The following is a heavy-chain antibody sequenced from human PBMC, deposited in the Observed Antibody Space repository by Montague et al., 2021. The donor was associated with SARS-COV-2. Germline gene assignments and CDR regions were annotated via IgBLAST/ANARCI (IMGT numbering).Heavy chain of an antibody. CDR3: ARQSQAEFVQVVYTMGGWFDP. CDR2: IYYSGST. J-gene: IGHJ5*02. Sequence: SETLSLTCTVSGGSISSSSYFWGWIRQPPGKGLEWIGSIYYSGSTXYNPSRKSRVTISVDTSKNQFSLKLSSVTAADTAVYYCARQSQAEFVQVVYTMGGWFDPWGQGTLVTVSS. D-gene: IGHD2-8*01. CDR1: GGSISSSSYF. V-gene: IGHV4-39*01.